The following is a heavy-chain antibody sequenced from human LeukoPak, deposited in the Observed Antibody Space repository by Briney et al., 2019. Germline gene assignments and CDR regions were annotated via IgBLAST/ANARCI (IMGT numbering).Heavy chain of an antibody. J-gene: IGHJ5*02. V-gene: IGHV4-59*01. CDR2: IYYSGST. D-gene: IGHD6-13*01. Sequence: SETLSLTCTVSGVSISSYYWSWIRQPPGKGLEWIGYIYYSGSTNYNPSLKSRVTISVDTSKNQFSLKLSSVTAADTAVYYCARDRGSSWLYNWFDPWGQGTLVTVSS. CDR1: GVSISSYY. CDR3: ARDRGSSWLYNWFDP.